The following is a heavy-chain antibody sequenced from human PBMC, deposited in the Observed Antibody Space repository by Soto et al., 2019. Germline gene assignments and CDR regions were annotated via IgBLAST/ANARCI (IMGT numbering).Heavy chain of an antibody. V-gene: IGHV3-21*01. CDR1: GFTFSSYS. CDR3: ARGWRGMSFDY. CDR2: ISSSSSYI. J-gene: IGHJ4*02. Sequence: EVQLVESGGGLVQPGGSLRLSCAASGFTFSSYSMNWVRQAPGKGLEWVSAISSSSSYIYYADSVKGRFTISRDNAKNSLCLQTNSLTAEDTAVYYCARGWRGMSFDYWGQGTLVTVSS. D-gene: IGHD1-20*01.